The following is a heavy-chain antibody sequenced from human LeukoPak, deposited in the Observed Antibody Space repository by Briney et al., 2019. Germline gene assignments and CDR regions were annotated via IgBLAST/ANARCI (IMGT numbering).Heavy chain of an antibody. Sequence: GGSLRLSCAASGFTFADYAMHWVRQGPGKDLEWISGISWNTDTIGYADSVMGRFTISRDNAKNSLYLHMNSLRAEDTALYYCAKDISVGTTPYYFDSWGQGTLVTVSS. CDR1: GFTFADYA. V-gene: IGHV3-9*01. CDR3: AKDISVGTTPYYFDS. D-gene: IGHD1-26*01. J-gene: IGHJ4*02. CDR2: ISWNTDTI.